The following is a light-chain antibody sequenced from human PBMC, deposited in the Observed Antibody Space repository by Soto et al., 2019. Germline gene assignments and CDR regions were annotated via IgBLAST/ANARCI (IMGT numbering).Light chain of an antibody. CDR3: CSYAGGSNV. V-gene: IGLV2-23*03. CDR1: SSDVGSYKF. Sequence: QSVLTQPASVCLSPGQSITISCTGTSSDVGSYKFVSWYQQYPGKAPKLMIYEGSKRPSGVSDRFSGSKSGNTASLTISGLQAEDEADYFCCSYAGGSNVFGAGTKVTVL. J-gene: IGLJ1*01. CDR2: EGS.